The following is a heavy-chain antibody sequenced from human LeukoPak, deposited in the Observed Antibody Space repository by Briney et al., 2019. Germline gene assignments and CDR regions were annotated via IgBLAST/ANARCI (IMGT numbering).Heavy chain of an antibody. CDR2: TSDRGDYT. J-gene: IGHJ4*02. D-gene: IGHD1-26*01. CDR1: GFAFTSYS. V-gene: IGHV3-23*01. Sequence: EGSLRLSCAASGFAFTSYSMSWVRQAPGKGLEWVSGTSDRGDYTYYADSVKGRFTISRDNSKNTLYLQMNSLRAEDTALYFCAKKAQYNGNYPLDYWGQGTLVTVSS. CDR3: AKKAQYNGNYPLDY.